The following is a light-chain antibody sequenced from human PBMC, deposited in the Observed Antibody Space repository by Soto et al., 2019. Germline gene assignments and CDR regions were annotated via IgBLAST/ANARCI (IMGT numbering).Light chain of an antibody. Sequence: DIQMTQSPSTLSASVGDRVTITCRASQSISSWLAWYQQKPGKAPKLLIYKASSIESGVPSRFSGSGSGTEFTLTISSLQPDDFATYYCQQYNSYSPYTFGQGTKLEIK. CDR2: KAS. CDR1: QSISSW. V-gene: IGKV1-5*03. CDR3: QQYNSYSPYT. J-gene: IGKJ2*01.